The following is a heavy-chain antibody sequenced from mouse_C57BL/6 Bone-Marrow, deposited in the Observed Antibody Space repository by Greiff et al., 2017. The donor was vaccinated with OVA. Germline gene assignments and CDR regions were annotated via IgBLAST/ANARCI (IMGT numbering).Heavy chain of an antibody. D-gene: IGHD2-3*01. J-gene: IGHJ3*01. CDR2: ISNLAYSI. CDR1: GFTFSDYG. CDR3: ARIYDGYTWFAY. V-gene: IGHV5-15*01. Sequence: DVKLVESGGGLVQPGGSLKLSCAASGFTFSDYGMAWVRQAPRKGPEWVAFISNLAYSIYYADTVTGRFTISRENAKNTLYLEMSSLRSEDTAMYYCARIYDGYTWFAYWGQGTLVTVSA.